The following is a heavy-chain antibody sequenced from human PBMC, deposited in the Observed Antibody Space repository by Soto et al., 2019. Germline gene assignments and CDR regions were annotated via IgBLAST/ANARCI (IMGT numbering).Heavy chain of an antibody. CDR2: LYDVDGS. V-gene: IGHV3-53*01. CDR3: ATWHEREHAYDV. D-gene: IGHD1-1*01. Sequence: DVQLVASGGGLMQPGESLSLSCAASGLTVSGKKYVAWVRQAPGKGLEWVSALYDVDGSFYSDSVKGRFTTSSDSSKTTVYLQMNDLRPADTAVYYCATWHEREHAYDVWGQGTTVTVSS. CDR1: GLTVSGKKY. J-gene: IGHJ3*01.